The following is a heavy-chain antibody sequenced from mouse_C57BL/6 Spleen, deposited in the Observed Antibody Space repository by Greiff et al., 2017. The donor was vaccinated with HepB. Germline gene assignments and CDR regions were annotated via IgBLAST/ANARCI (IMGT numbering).Heavy chain of an antibody. D-gene: IGHD1-1*01. Sequence: ESGPGLVKPSQSLSLTCSVTGYSITSGYYWNWIRQFPGNKLEWMGYISYDGSNNYNPSLKNRISITRDTSKNQFFLKLNSVTTEDTATYYCARDGIYYYGSSSYYFDYWGQGTTLTVSS. CDR1: GYSITSGYY. CDR3: ARDGIYYYGSSSYYFDY. V-gene: IGHV3-6*01. CDR2: ISYDGSN. J-gene: IGHJ2*01.